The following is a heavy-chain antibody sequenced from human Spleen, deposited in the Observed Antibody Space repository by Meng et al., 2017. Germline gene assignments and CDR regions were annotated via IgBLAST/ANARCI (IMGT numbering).Heavy chain of an antibody. V-gene: IGHV3-21*01. CDR1: GFTFSSYS. Sequence: GESLKISCAASGFTFSSYSMNWVRQAPGKGLEWVSSISSESAHILYAESVKGRFIISRDNSKNTLYLQMNSLRAEDTAVYYCARDGRDGYNSGFFDYWGQGTLVTVAS. D-gene: IGHD5-24*01. CDR2: ISSESAHI. J-gene: IGHJ4*02. CDR3: ARDGRDGYNSGFFDY.